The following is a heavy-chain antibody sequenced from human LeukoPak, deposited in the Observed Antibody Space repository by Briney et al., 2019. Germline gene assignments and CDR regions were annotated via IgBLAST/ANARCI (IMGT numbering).Heavy chain of an antibody. D-gene: IGHD6-19*01. J-gene: IGHJ5*02. CDR2: ISSDGSKT. Sequence: GGSLRLSCAASGFTFSSYALHWVRQAPGKGLEWLAIISSDGSKTHYADSVKGQFTISRDNSKNTLYLQMSSLRAEDTAVYYCARERLAGTINWFGPWGQGTLVTVSS. CDR1: GFTFSSYA. V-gene: IGHV3-30*15. CDR3: ARERLAGTINWFGP.